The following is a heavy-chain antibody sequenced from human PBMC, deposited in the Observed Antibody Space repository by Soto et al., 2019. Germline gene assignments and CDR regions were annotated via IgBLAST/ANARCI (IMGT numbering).Heavy chain of an antibody. CDR1: GCSFTSYW. D-gene: IGHD5-18*01. J-gene: IGHJ5*02. Sequence: PGESLKISCKGSGCSFTSYWIGWVRQMPGKGLEWMGIIYPGDSDTRYSPSFQGQVTISADKSISTAYLQWSSLKASDTAMYYCARHGGYSYGSLNWFDPWGQGTLVTVSS. CDR2: IYPGDSDT. CDR3: ARHGGYSYGSLNWFDP. V-gene: IGHV5-51*01.